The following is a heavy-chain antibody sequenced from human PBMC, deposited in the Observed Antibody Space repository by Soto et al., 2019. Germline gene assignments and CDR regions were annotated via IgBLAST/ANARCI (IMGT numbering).Heavy chain of an antibody. Sequence: PGGSLRLSCAASGFTFSSYAMSWVRQAPGKGLEWVSAISGSGGSTYYADSVKGRFTISRDNSKNTLYLQMNSLRAEDTAVYYCTIFGVVISRNWFDPWGQGTLVTVSS. J-gene: IGHJ5*02. D-gene: IGHD3-3*01. CDR1: GFTFSSYA. CDR3: TIFGVVISRNWFDP. CDR2: ISGSGGST. V-gene: IGHV3-23*01.